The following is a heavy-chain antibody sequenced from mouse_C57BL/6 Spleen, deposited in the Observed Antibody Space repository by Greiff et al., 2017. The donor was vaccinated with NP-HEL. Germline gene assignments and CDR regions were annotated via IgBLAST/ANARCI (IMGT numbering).Heavy chain of an antibody. CDR3: AGDYDVAWFAY. V-gene: IGHV5-17*01. D-gene: IGHD2-4*01. Sequence: EVNVVESGGGLVKPGGSLKLSCAASGFTFSDYGMHWVRQAPEKGLEWVAYISSGSSTIYYADTVKGRFTISRDNAKNTLFLQMTSLRSEDTAMYYCAGDYDVAWFAYWGQGTLVTVSA. CDR1: GFTFSDYG. J-gene: IGHJ3*01. CDR2: ISSGSSTI.